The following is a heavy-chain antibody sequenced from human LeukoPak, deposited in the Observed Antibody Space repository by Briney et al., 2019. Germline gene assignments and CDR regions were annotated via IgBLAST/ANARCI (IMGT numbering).Heavy chain of an antibody. D-gene: IGHD3-10*01. CDR1: SGSISTSNYY. V-gene: IGHV4-39*01. J-gene: IGHJ4*02. CDR2: IFYSGST. CDR3: ARTRYYYNSRSYGAPYYFDY. Sequence: SETLSLTCTVSSGSISTSNYYWGWVRLPPGKALEWIGNIFYSGSTYSSPSLKSRVTISVDTSKNQFSLKLSSVTAADTAVYYCARTRYYYNSRSYGAPYYFDYWGQGTLVTVSS.